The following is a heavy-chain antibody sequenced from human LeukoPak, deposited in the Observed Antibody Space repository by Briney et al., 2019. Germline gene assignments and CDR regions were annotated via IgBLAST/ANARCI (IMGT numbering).Heavy chain of an antibody. J-gene: IGHJ4*02. CDR1: GFTFSGSA. CDR3: TKGLWAGVSAARD. V-gene: IGHV3-73*01. D-gene: IGHD3-10*01. CDR2: IRSKTNNYAT. Sequence: PGGSLRLSCVASGFTFSGSAIHWVRQASGKGLESVGHIRSKTNNYATAYAASVKGRFTISRDDSKNTAYLQMNSLRAEDTAVYYCTKGLWAGVSAARDWGRGTLVTVSS.